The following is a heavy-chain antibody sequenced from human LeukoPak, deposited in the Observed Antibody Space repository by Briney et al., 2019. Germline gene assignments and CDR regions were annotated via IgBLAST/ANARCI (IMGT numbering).Heavy chain of an antibody. CDR3: ARHGVPAVRYNWFDP. J-gene: IGHJ5*02. CDR1: GYSISSGYY. CDR2: MYYTGTT. V-gene: IGHV4-38-2*01. Sequence: PSETLSLTCSVSGYSISSGYYWGWIRQPPRKGLEWIGTMYYTGTTYYNPSLKSQITMSVDTSKNQFSLKLSSVTAADTAVYYCARHGVPAVRYNWFDPWGQGTLVTVSS. D-gene: IGHD2-21*02.